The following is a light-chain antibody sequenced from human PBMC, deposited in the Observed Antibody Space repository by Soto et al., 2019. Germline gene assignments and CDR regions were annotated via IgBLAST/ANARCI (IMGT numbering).Light chain of an antibody. J-gene: IGKJ1*01. CDR3: QSYRNFSWT. V-gene: IGKV1-5*01. CDR1: QSVSAW. Sequence: DIQMTQSPSTLSASVGDRVTITCRASQSVSAWLALYQQKPGKAPKFLMYDVSTLESGVPLRFSGSGSGTEFTLTINSLQPDDFATYYCQSYRNFSWTFGQGTKVDI. CDR2: DVS.